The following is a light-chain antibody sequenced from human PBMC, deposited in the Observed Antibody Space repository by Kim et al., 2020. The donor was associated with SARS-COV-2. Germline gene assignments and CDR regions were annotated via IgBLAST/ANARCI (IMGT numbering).Light chain of an antibody. CDR2: AAS. V-gene: IGKV1-27*01. CDR3: QKYNGAPWT. CDR1: QDISNY. J-gene: IGKJ1*01. Sequence: ASVGDRVTITCRASQDISNYLAWYQHKPGKVPKLLIYAASVLQSGVPSRFSGSASGTDFTLTINSLQPEDVATYHCQKYNGAPWTFGQGTKVEIK.